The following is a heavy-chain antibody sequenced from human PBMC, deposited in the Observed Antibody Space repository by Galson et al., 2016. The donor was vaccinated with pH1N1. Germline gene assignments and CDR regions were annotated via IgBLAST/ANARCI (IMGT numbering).Heavy chain of an antibody. CDR2: IFWNDDK. CDR3: ARFLYGDYSGYFDY. CDR1: GFSLSTSGVG. D-gene: IGHD4-17*01. J-gene: IGHJ4*02. Sequence: PALVKPTQTLTLTCTFSGFSLSTSGVGVGWIRQPPGKALEWLAVIFWNDDKRYSPSLKSRLTITKDTSKNQVVLTMTNMDPVDTATYYCARFLYGDYSGYFDYWGQGTLVTVSS. V-gene: IGHV2-5*01.